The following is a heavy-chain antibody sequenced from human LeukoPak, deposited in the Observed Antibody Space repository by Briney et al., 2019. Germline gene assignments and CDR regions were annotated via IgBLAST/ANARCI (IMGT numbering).Heavy chain of an antibody. CDR2: IYSGGST. V-gene: IGHV3-53*05. D-gene: IGHD5-12*01. J-gene: IGHJ4*02. CDR3: AKELIRGYDLEY. Sequence: GGSLRLSCAASGFTVSSNYMSWVRQAPGKGLEWVSVIYSGGSTYYADSVKGRFTISRDNSKNTLYLQMNSLRPEDTAVYYCAKELIRGYDLEYWGQGTLATVSS. CDR1: GFTVSSNY.